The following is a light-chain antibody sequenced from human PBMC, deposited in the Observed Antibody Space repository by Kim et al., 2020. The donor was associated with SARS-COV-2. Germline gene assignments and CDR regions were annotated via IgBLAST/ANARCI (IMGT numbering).Light chain of an antibody. CDR3: QQYNNRPKT. V-gene: IGKV3-15*01. J-gene: IGKJ1*01. Sequence: VSPGEGATLSCRASESVRINLAWYQQKLGQAPRLLIYGASTRATGIPAKFSGSGSGTEFTLRISSLQSEDVAIYFCQQYNNRPKTFGQGTKVDIK. CDR2: GAS. CDR1: ESVRIN.